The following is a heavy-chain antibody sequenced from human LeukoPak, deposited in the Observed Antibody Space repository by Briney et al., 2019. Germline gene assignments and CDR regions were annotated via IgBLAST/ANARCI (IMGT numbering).Heavy chain of an antibody. J-gene: IGHJ6*02. Sequence: SETLSLTCTVSGGSISSGGYYWSWIRQHPGTGLEWIGYIYYSGSTYYNPSLKSRVTISVDTSKNQFSLKLSSVTAADTAVYYCARDSGDTAMVKDYYYGMDVWGQGTTVTVSS. D-gene: IGHD5-18*01. CDR3: ARDSGDTAMVKDYYYGMDV. CDR1: GGSISSGGYY. V-gene: IGHV4-31*03. CDR2: IYYSGST.